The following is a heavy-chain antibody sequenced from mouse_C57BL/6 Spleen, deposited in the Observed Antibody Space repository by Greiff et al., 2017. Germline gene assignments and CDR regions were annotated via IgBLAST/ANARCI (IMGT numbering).Heavy chain of an antibody. J-gene: IGHJ2*01. V-gene: IGHV1-63*01. CDR1: GYTFTNYW. D-gene: IGHD1-1*01. CDR2: IYPGGGYT. Sequence: VQLQQSGAELVRPGTSVKMSCKASGYTFTNYWIGWAKQRPGHGLEWIGDIYPGGGYTNYNEEFKGKATLTADKSSSKAYMQFSSLSSEDSAIYYCARSVYYSGSSYSFDYWGQGTTLTVSS. CDR3: ARSVYYSGSSYSFDY.